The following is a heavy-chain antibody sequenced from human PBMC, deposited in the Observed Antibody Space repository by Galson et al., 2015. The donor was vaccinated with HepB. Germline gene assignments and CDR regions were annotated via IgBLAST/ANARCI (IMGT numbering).Heavy chain of an antibody. D-gene: IGHD1-26*01. J-gene: IGHJ4*02. CDR1: GVSFSSHT. CDR3: AREGDRGSTNFDY. CDR2: LIPILTTT. V-gene: IGHV1-69*08. Sequence: SVKVSCEASGVSFSSHTINWVRQAPGQGLEWMAGLIPILTTTNYAQTFQGRVTITADNSTSTAYMVLSSLISEDTAVYYCAREGDRGSTNFDYWGQGTLVTVSS.